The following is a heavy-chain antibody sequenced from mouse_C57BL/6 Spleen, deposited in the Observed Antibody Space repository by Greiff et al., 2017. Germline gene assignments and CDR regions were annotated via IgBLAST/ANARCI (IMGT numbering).Heavy chain of an antibody. V-gene: IGHV5-9*01. CDR2: ISGGGGNT. Sequence: EVKLVESGGGLVKPGGSLKLSCAASGFTFSSYTMSWVRQTPEKRLEWVATISGGGGNTYYPDSVKGRFTISRDNAKNTLYLQMSSLRSEDTALYYCARQGGYYSNYEFAYWGQGTLVTVSA. CDR1: GFTFSSYT. D-gene: IGHD2-5*01. CDR3: ARQGGYYSNYEFAY. J-gene: IGHJ3*01.